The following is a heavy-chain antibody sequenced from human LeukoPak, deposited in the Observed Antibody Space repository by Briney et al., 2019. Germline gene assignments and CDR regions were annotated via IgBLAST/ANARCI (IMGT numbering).Heavy chain of an antibody. CDR1: GGSISGYY. CDR2: IYYSGST. Sequence: SETLSLTCTVSGGSISGYYWSWIRQPPGKELEWIGYIYYSGSTNYNPSLKSRVSISLATSKNQFSLTLSSVTAADTAVYYCARGKVRATTREFDYWGQGTLVTVSS. CDR3: ARGKVRATTREFDY. D-gene: IGHD1-26*01. J-gene: IGHJ4*02. V-gene: IGHV4-59*01.